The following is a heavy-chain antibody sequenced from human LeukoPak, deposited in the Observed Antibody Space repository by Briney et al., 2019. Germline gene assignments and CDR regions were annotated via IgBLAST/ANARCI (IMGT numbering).Heavy chain of an antibody. CDR2: ISHTGSIE. CDR3: ARDRAVALPTYYYYMDV. D-gene: IGHD2-15*01. CDR1: GFTFTTYV. J-gene: IGHJ6*03. Sequence: PGGSLRLSCAASGFTFTTYVTHWVRQAPGKGLEWVAVISHTGSIETYADSVKGRFTISRDNSKNTVYLQMNSLKTEDTAVYYCARDRAVALPTYYYYMDVWGKGTTVTVSS. V-gene: IGHV3-30*04.